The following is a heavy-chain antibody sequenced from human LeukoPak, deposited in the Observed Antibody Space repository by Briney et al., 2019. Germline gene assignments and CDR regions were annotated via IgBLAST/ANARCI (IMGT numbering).Heavy chain of an antibody. V-gene: IGHV1-69*04. CDR3: ASVLSGIAVAGSFDP. D-gene: IGHD6-19*01. CDR1: GYTFTSYG. CDR2: IIPILGIA. J-gene: IGHJ5*02. Sequence: ASVKVSCKTSGYTFTSYGISWVRQAPGQGLEWMGRIIPILGIANYAQKFQGRVTITADKSTSTAYMELSSLRSEDTAVYYCASVLSGIAVAGSFDPWGQGTLVTVSS.